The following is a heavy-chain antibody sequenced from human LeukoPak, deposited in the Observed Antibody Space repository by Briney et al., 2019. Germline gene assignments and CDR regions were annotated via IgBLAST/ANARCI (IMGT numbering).Heavy chain of an antibody. V-gene: IGHV4-31*03. CDR2: IYYSGTT. D-gene: IGHD6-13*01. Sequence: SETLSLTCTVSGGSISSGTDYWRWLRQHPGEGLEWIGYIYYSGTTYYNPSLRSRVTISIDTSKNQFSLKLTSVTAADTAVYFCAKAPIAATGSGDWLDPWGQGTLVTVSS. J-gene: IGHJ5*02. CDR3: AKAPIAATGSGDWLDP. CDR1: GGSISSGTDY.